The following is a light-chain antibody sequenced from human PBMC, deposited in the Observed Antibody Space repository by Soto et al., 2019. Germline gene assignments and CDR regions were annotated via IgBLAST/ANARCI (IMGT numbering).Light chain of an antibody. CDR2: GAS. V-gene: IGKV3-20*01. CDR1: QSVSTNY. J-gene: IGKJ1*01. Sequence: IVLTQSPGTLSSSPGERATLSCRASQSVSTNYLAWYQQRPGQAPRLLIYGASRRATGIPDRFSGSGSGTDFTLTISRLEPEDLAVYYCQQYDNSPWTFGQGTKVEI. CDR3: QQYDNSPWT.